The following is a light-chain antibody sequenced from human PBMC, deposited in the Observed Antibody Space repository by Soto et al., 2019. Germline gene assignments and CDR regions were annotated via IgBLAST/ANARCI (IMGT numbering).Light chain of an antibody. V-gene: IGKV3-11*01. CDR1: QSVSID. Sequence: EIVLTQSPATLSLSPGERATLSCRASQSVSIDLAWYQQKPGQAPRLLIYDASNRATGIAARFSGGGSGTDFTLTISSPEPEAFAVYYCQQRSQWPWTFGQGTKVEIK. CDR2: DAS. CDR3: QQRSQWPWT. J-gene: IGKJ1*01.